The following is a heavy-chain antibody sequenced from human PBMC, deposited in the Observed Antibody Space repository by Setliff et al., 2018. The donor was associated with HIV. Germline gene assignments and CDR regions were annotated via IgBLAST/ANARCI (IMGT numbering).Heavy chain of an antibody. D-gene: IGHD6-19*01. Sequence: ASVKVSCKASGYTFTSYGISWVRQAPGQGLEWMGWISAYNGDTKYAQKVQGRVTLTRNTSLTTAYMELSSLRSDDTAVYYCARSGWPYYYYYYAMDVWGQGTTVTVSS. V-gene: IGHV1-18*01. J-gene: IGHJ6*02. CDR3: ARSGWPYYYYYYAMDV. CDR2: ISAYNGDT. CDR1: GYTFTSYG.